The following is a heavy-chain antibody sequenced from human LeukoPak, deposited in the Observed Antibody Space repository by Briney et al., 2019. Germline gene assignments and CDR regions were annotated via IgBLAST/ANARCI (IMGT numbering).Heavy chain of an antibody. D-gene: IGHD4-17*01. Sequence: PSQTLSLTCTVSGGSNSSGDYYWSWTRQPPGKGLECIGYIYYSGITYYNPSPKSRVTISVDTSKTQFSLKLSSVTAAATAVSYCAREDYGVLFAYWGQGTLVTVSS. CDR2: IYYSGIT. CDR3: AREDYGVLFAY. V-gene: IGHV4-30-4*01. CDR1: GGSNSSGDYY. J-gene: IGHJ4*02.